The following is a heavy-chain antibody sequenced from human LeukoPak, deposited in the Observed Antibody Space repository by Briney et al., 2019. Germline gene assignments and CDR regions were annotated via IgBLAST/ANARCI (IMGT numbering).Heavy chain of an antibody. J-gene: IGHJ4*02. Sequence: SVKVSCKASGGTFSSYAISWVRQAPGQGLEWMGGIIPIFGAANYAQKFQGRVTITAGESTSTAYMELSSLRSEDTAVYYCASGGTLDYDFWSGPGFDYWGQGTLVTVSS. CDR2: IIPIFGAA. V-gene: IGHV1-69*01. D-gene: IGHD3-3*01. CDR1: GGTFSSYA. CDR3: ASGGTLDYDFWSGPGFDY.